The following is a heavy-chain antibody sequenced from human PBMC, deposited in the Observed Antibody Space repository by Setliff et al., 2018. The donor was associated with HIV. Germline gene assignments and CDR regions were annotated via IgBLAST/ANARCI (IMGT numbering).Heavy chain of an antibody. V-gene: IGHV4-31*03. CDR3: ARGLVVVTDSDYDTNYYYYYYMDV. CDR1: GGSISSGGYY. D-gene: IGHD5-12*01. Sequence: SETLSLTCTVSGGSISSGGYYWSWIRQHPGKGLEWTGYIYYSGSTYYNPSLKSRVTISIDTSKNQFSLKLSSVTAADTAVYYCARGLVVVTDSDYDTNYYYYYYMDVWGKGTTVTVSS. CDR2: IYYSGST. J-gene: IGHJ6*03.